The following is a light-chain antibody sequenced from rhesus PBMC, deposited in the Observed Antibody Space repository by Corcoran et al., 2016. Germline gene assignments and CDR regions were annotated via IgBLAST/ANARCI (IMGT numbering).Light chain of an antibody. V-gene: IGKV1-46*01. CDR2: SAS. Sequence: DIQMTQSPSSLSASVGDTVTITCRASQSFSSSLAWYQQKPGKATKLLIYSASSLQSGVPSRFSGSKSGTDFTLTISSLQPEDIASYYCQQYYSDPFTFGPGTKLDIK. CDR1: QSFSSS. CDR3: QQYYSDPFT. J-gene: IGKJ3*01.